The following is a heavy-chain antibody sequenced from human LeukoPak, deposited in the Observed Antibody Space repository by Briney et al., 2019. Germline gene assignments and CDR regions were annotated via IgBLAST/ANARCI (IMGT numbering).Heavy chain of an antibody. J-gene: IGHJ4*02. V-gene: IGHV3-23*01. Sequence: GGSLRLSCAASGFTFSSSAMSWVRQAPGKGLEWVSNVSGSGRGENTYYADSVKGRFTISRDNAKNSLYLQMNSLRAEDTAVYYCARVFIGDYGDYQFDYWGQGTLVTVSS. D-gene: IGHD4-17*01. CDR2: VSGSGRGENT. CDR1: GFTFSSSA. CDR3: ARVFIGDYGDYQFDY.